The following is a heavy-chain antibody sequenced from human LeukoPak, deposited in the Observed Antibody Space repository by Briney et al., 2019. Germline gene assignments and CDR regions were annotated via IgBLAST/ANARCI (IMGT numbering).Heavy chain of an antibody. V-gene: IGHV3-23*01. D-gene: IGHD3-22*01. CDR3: ARCSDRDRTGYDAFDI. CDR1: GFTFSTYT. J-gene: IGHJ3*02. Sequence: GGSLRLSCAASGFTFSTYTMDWVRQAPGKGLEWVSSISGTTGGTYYADSVKGRFTISRDDSKNTVYLQMNSLRAEDTAVYYCARCSDRDRTGYDAFDIWGQGTMVTVSS. CDR2: ISGTTGGT.